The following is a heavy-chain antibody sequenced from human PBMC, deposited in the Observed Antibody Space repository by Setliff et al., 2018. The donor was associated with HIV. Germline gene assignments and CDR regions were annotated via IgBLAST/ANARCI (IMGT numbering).Heavy chain of an antibody. J-gene: IGHJ4*02. Sequence: SETLSLTCTVSGGSITSTTYYWGWIRQPPGKGLEWIGTIHYTGNTYHTPSLKSRVTISVEASKNQISLKLTAVTAADSAVYYCAREGDGIDFWGQGTLVTVSS. CDR1: GGSITSTTYY. V-gene: IGHV4-39*02. D-gene: IGHD2-21*02. CDR3: AREGDGIDF. CDR2: IHYTGNT.